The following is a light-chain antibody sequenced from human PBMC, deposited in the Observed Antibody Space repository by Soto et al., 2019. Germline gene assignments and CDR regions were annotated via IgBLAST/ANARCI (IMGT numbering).Light chain of an antibody. CDR3: QQYNNWPPIT. CDR2: GAS. J-gene: IGKJ5*01. V-gene: IGKV3-15*01. Sequence: EIVMTQSPATLSVSTGERATXXXXASQSVSSNLAWYQQKPGQAPRLLIYGASTRPTGIPARFSGSGSGTEFTLTISSLQSEDFAVYYCQQYNNWPPITFGQGTRLEL. CDR1: QSVSSN.